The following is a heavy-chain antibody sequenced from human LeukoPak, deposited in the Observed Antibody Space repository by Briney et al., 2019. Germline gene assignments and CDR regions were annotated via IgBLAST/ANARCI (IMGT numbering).Heavy chain of an antibody. J-gene: IGHJ4*02. D-gene: IGHD3-22*01. CDR1: GDSISPYY. CDR2: IYYSGST. Sequence: SETLSLTCTVAGDSISPYYWSWVRQPPGKGLEWIGNIYYSGSTNYNPSLWGRVSISVDTSSNQFSLKLNSVTAADTAVYYCASYDSSGYYYAAFDYWGQGTLVTVSS. CDR3: ASYDSSGYYYAAFDY. V-gene: IGHV4-59*01.